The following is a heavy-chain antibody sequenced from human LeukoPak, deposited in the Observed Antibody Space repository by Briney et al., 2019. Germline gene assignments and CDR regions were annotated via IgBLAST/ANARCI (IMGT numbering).Heavy chain of an antibody. V-gene: IGHV1-69*04. D-gene: IGHD6-19*01. CDR2: IIPILGIA. CDR1: GGTFSSYT. CDR3: ARDVEVAGLRGFDY. J-gene: IGHJ4*02. Sequence: ASVKVSCKASGGTFSSYTISWVRQAPGQGLEWMGRIIPILGIANYAQKFQGRVTITADKSTSTAYVELGSLRSEDTAVYYCARDVEVAGLRGFDYWGQGTLVTVSS.